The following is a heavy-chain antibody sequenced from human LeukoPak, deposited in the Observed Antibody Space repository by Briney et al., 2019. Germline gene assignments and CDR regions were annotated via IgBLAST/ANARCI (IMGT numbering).Heavy chain of an antibody. CDR3: ANGYCTNGVCYPYYYYYMDV. CDR1: GFTFSSYG. CDR2: ISYDGSNQ. J-gene: IGHJ6*03. V-gene: IGHV3-30*18. Sequence: GGSLRLSCAASGFTFSSYGMHWVRQAPGKGLEWVAVISYDGSNQYYADSVKGRFTISRDNSKSTLYLQMNSLRAEDTAVYYCANGYCTNGVCYPYYYYYMDVWGKGTTVTVSS. D-gene: IGHD2-8*01.